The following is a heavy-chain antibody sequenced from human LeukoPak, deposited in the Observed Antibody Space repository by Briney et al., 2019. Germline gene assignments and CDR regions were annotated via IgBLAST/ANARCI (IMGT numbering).Heavy chain of an antibody. V-gene: IGHV3-23*01. D-gene: IGHD4-11*01. CDR3: AKGGEHQYSNYEVNYFYYMDV. Sequence: PGGSLRLSCAASGFTFSSYAMSWVRQAPGKGLEWVSAISGSGGSTYYADSVKGRFTISRDNSKNTLYLQMNSLRAEDTAVYYCAKGGEHQYSNYEVNYFYYMDVWGKGTTVTVSS. CDR2: ISGSGGST. J-gene: IGHJ6*03. CDR1: GFTFSSYA.